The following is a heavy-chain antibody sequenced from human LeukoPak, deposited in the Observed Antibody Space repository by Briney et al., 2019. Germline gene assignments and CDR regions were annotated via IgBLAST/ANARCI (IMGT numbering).Heavy chain of an antibody. D-gene: IGHD1-1*01. Sequence: QTGGSLRLSCAASGFTFSSHWMHWVRQAPGKGLVWVSRIDSDGRITTYADSVKGRFTISRDNAKNTLYLQMNTLRDEDTAVYYCARDYNWNPPDYWGQGTLVTVSS. CDR1: GFTFSSHW. CDR2: IDSDGRIT. J-gene: IGHJ4*02. V-gene: IGHV3-74*01. CDR3: ARDYNWNPPDY.